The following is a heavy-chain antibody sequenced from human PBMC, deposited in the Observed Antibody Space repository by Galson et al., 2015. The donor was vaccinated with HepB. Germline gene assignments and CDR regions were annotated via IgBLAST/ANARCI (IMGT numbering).Heavy chain of an antibody. CDR3: AREGRRASDPSGDWFDP. CDR2: ISSSGSTI. J-gene: IGHJ5*02. V-gene: IGHV3-48*03. CDR1: GFTFSSYA. D-gene: IGHD2-2*01. Sequence: SLRLSCAASGFTFSSYAMHWVRQAPGKGLEWVSYISSSGSTIYYADSVKGRFIISRDNAKNSLYLQMNSLRAEDTAIYYCAREGRRASDPSGDWFDPWGQGTLVTVSS.